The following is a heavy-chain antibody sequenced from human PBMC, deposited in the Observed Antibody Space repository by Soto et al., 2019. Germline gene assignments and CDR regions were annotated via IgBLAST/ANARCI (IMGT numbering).Heavy chain of an antibody. CDR1: GYSFTSYW. J-gene: IGHJ6*02. CDR3: ARRGIAARSRPGGFNGMDV. D-gene: IGHD6-6*01. V-gene: IGHV5-51*01. Sequence: PGESLKISCKGSGYSFTSYWIGWVRQMPGKGLEWMGIIYPGDSDTRYSPSFQGQVTISADKSISTAYLQWSSLKASDTAMYYCARRGIAARSRPGGFNGMDVWGQGTTVTVSS. CDR2: IYPGDSDT.